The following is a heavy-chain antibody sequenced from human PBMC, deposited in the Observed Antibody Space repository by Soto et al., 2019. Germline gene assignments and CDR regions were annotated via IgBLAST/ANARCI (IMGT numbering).Heavy chain of an antibody. Sequence: QITLKESGPTLVKPTQTLTLTCTFSGFSLSTSGVGVGWIRQPPGKALEWLALIYWADDKRYSPSLKSRLTITKDTSKHQVVLTMTNMDPVDTATYYCAHRIVRGVIGRWDWFDPWGQGTLVTVSS. CDR3: AHRIVRGVIGRWDWFDP. V-gene: IGHV2-5*02. D-gene: IGHD3-10*02. J-gene: IGHJ5*02. CDR2: IYWADDK. CDR1: GFSLSTSGVG.